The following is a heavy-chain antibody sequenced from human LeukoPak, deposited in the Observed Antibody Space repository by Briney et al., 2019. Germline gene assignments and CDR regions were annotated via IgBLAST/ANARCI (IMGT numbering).Heavy chain of an antibody. Sequence: GGSLRLSCAASGFTFSSFWMSWVRQAPGKGLEWVANIKQDGGEKYYVDSVKGRFTISRDNAKNSLYLQMNSLRAEDTAVYYCASQSYSSSWLFDYWGQGTLVTVSS. CDR2: IKQDGGEK. CDR1: GFTFSSFW. CDR3: ASQSYSSSWLFDY. J-gene: IGHJ4*02. V-gene: IGHV3-7*01. D-gene: IGHD6-13*01.